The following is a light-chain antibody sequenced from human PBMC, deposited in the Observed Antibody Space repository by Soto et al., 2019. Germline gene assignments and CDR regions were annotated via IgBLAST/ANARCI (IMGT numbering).Light chain of an antibody. CDR3: SSYTSSSTRV. CDR2: DDS. V-gene: IGLV2-14*01. Sequence: QSVLTQPASVSGSPGQSITISCTGTSSDVGGYNYVSWYQQHPGKAPKLMIYDDSNRPSGVSNRFSGSKSGNTASLTISGLQAEDEADYYCSSYTSSSTRVFGGGTQLTVL. J-gene: IGLJ2*01. CDR1: SSDVGGYNY.